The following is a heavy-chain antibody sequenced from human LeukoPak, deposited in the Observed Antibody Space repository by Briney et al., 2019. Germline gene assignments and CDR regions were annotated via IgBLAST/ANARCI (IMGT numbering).Heavy chain of an antibody. V-gene: IGHV4-39*07. D-gene: IGHD6-13*01. CDR1: GGSISSSSYY. Sequence: PSETLSHTCTVSGGSISSSSYYWGWIRQPPGTGLKWIGSIYYSGSTYYNPSLKSRVTISVDTSKNQFSLKLSSVTAAGTAGYYRARDLAAAGMGYWGQGTLVTVSS. J-gene: IGHJ4*02. CDR3: ARDLAAAGMGY. CDR2: IYYSGST.